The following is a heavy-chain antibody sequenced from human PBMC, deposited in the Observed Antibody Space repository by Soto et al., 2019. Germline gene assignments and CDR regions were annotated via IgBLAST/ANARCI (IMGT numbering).Heavy chain of an antibody. CDR2: INPNSGGT. CDR3: ARDGVLGMEYYYYGMDV. J-gene: IGHJ6*02. V-gene: IGHV1-2*02. D-gene: IGHD7-27*01. Sequence: QVQLVQSGAEVKKPGASVKVSCKASGYTFTGYYMHWVRQAPGQGLEWMGWINPNSGGTNYAQKFQGRVTMTRDTSISTAYMELSRLRSDDTAVYYCARDGVLGMEYYYYGMDVWGQGTTVTVSS. CDR1: GYTFTGYY.